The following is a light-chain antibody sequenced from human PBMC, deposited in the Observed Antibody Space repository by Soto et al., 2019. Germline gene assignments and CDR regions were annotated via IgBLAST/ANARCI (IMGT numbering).Light chain of an antibody. Sequence: EIVMTQSPATLSVSPWERATLSCRDSQSVSNNYLAWYQQKPGQAPRLLIYGASTRATGVPARFSGSGSGTEFTLSISSLQSGHFAVYYCQQYNSWPLTFGGGTKVDIK. J-gene: IGKJ4*01. V-gene: IGKV3-15*01. CDR2: GAS. CDR1: QSVSNN. CDR3: QQYNSWPLT.